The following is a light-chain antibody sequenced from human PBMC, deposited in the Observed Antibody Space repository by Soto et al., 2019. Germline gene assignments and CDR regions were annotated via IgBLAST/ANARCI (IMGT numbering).Light chain of an antibody. CDR1: QSVPTNN. CDR2: GAS. V-gene: IGKV3-20*01. J-gene: IGKJ1*01. CDR3: QHYDGSVWT. Sequence: IVLTQSPGTLSSSPGERATLSCRASQSVPTNNLAWYQQRPGQAPRLLIYGASLRATGIPDRFSGSGSGTDFTLTISRLEAEAVAVYYCQHYDGSVWTFGQGTKVDIK.